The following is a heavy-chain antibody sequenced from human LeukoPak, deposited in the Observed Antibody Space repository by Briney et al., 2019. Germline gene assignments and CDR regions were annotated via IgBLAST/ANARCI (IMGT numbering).Heavy chain of an antibody. CDR2: IYYSGST. Sequence: SETLSLTCTVSGGSISSGDYYWSWIRQPPGKGLEWIGYIYYSGSTYYNPSLKSRVTISVDTSKNQFSLKLSSVTAADTAVYYCARAQDTAMVGFPDAFDIWGQGTMVTVSS. V-gene: IGHV4-30-4*01. J-gene: IGHJ3*02. D-gene: IGHD5-18*01. CDR3: ARAQDTAMVGFPDAFDI. CDR1: GGSISSGDYY.